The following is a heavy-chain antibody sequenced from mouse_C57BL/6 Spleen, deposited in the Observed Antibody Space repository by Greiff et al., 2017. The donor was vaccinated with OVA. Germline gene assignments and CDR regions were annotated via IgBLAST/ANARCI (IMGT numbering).Heavy chain of an antibody. J-gene: IGHJ4*01. D-gene: IGHD3-3*01. Sequence: VKLQQPGAELVRPGSSVKLSCKASGYTFTSYWMHWVKQRPIQGLEWIGNIDPSDSETHYNQKFKDKATLTVDKSSSTAYMQLSSLTSEDSAVYYCARGAASYAMDYWGQGTSVTVSS. CDR3: ARGAASYAMDY. V-gene: IGHV1-52*01. CDR1: GYTFTSYW. CDR2: IDPSDSET.